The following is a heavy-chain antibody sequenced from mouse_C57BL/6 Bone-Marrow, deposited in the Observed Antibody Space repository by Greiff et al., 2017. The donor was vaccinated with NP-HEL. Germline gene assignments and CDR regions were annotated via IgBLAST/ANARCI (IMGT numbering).Heavy chain of an antibody. V-gene: IGHV1-19*01. CDR1: GYTFTDYY. CDR3: ARYYGSRGWYFDV. J-gene: IGHJ1*03. Sequence: EVQLQQSGPVLVKPGASVKMSCKASGYTFTDYYMNWVKQSHGKSLEWIGVINPYNGGTSYNQKFKGKSTLTVDKSSSTAYMELNSLTSEDSAVYYCARYYGSRGWYFDVWGTGTTVTVSS. D-gene: IGHD1-1*01. CDR2: INPYNGGT.